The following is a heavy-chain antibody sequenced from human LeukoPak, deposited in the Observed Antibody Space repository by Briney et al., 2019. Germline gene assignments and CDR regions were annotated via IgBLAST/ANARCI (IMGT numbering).Heavy chain of an antibody. CDR1: GFTFSSYW. CDR3: ARDGYCSSTSCFYYYYYYGMDV. CDR2: IKQDGSEK. D-gene: IGHD2-2*03. V-gene: IGHV3-7*01. Sequence: PGGSLRLSCAASGFTFSSYWMSWVRQAPGKGLEWVANIKQDGSEKYYVDSVKGRFTISRDNAKNSLYLQMNSLRAEDTAVYYCARDGYCSSTSCFYYYYYYGMDVWGQGTTVTVSS. J-gene: IGHJ6*02.